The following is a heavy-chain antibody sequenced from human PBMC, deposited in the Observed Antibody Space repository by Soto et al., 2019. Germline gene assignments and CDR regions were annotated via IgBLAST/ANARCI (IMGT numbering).Heavy chain of an antibody. V-gene: IGHV3-7*05. D-gene: IGHD3-3*01. CDR1: AFSFSDYW. Sequence: GGSLILSCAASAFSFSDYWRAWVRQAPGKGLEWVANIDPSGTKKHYADSVKGRFTITRDNAKNSLYLEMNSLRDEDTAVYYCASHYDMWSGYLSPVDYWGQGTLVTVSS. J-gene: IGHJ4*02. CDR3: ASHYDMWSGYLSPVDY. CDR2: IDPSGTKK.